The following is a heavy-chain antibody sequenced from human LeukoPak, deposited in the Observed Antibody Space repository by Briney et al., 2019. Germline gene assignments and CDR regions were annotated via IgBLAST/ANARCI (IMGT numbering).Heavy chain of an antibody. J-gene: IGHJ4*02. D-gene: IGHD2-15*01. CDR2: GSAYADNT. CDR1: GYTFTNYG. CDR3: ARDCIGCHGFDY. Sequence: ASVKVSCKASGYTFTNYGISWVRQAPGQGLEWMGWGSAYADNTNYVQKLQGRVTMTTDTSTSTAYMELRSLISDDTAVYYCARDCIGCHGFDYWGQGTLVTVSS. V-gene: IGHV1-18*01.